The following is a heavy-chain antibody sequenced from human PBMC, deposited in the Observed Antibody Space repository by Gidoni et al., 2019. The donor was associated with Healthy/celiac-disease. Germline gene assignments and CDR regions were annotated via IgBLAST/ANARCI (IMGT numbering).Heavy chain of an antibody. J-gene: IGHJ1*01. CDR2: IYYSGST. CDR3: ARGYTGAAAGSEYFQH. V-gene: IGHV4-31*03. D-gene: IGHD6-13*01. Sequence: QVQLQESGPGLVKPSQTLSLTCTVSGGSISRGGYYWRWIRQHPGKGLEWIGYIYYSGSTYYHPSLKSRVTISVDTSKNQFSLKLSSVTAADTAVYYCARGYTGAAAGSEYFQHWGQGTLVTVSS. CDR1: GGSISRGGYY.